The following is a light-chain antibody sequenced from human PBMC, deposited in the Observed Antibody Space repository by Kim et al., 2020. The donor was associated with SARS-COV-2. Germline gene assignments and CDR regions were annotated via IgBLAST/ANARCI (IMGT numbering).Light chain of an antibody. Sequence: PGERATLSCRASQSVGSYLAWYQQTPGQAPRLLIYDASNRATGIPARFSGSGSGTDFILTISSLEPEDFAVYYCHQRSNWPLTFGGGTKVDIK. V-gene: IGKV3-11*01. CDR3: HQRSNWPLT. J-gene: IGKJ4*01. CDR1: QSVGSY. CDR2: DAS.